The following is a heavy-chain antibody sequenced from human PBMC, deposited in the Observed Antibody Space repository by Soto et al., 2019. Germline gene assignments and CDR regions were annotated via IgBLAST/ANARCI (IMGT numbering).Heavy chain of an antibody. CDR2: IYYSGST. V-gene: IGHV4-39*01. D-gene: IGHD4-17*01. Sequence: QLQLQESGPGLVKPSETLSLTCTVAGGSISSSTYYWGWIRQPPGKGLEWTGSIYYSGSTYYNPSLKSRVTISVDTSKNQFSLKLSSVTAADTAAYYCARHLRYGDYPYYHSYMDVWGKGPTVTVSS. J-gene: IGHJ6*03. CDR1: GGSISSSTYY. CDR3: ARHLRYGDYPYYHSYMDV.